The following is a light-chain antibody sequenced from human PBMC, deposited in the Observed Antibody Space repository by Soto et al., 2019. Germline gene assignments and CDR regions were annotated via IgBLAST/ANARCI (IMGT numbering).Light chain of an antibody. Sequence: ETVLTQSPGTLSLSPGERATLSCRASQSVAKSYLAWYQHKPGQGPRLLISGASSRATGIPDRFSGSGSGTDFTLTSSRLEPEDFAVYYCLQYASSPLTFGGGTKVEI. J-gene: IGKJ4*01. V-gene: IGKV3-20*01. CDR1: QSVAKSY. CDR3: LQYASSPLT. CDR2: GAS.